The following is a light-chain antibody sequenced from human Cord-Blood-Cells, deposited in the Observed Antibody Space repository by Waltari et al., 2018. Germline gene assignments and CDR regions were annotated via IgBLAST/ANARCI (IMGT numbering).Light chain of an antibody. CDR2: DVS. J-gene: IGLJ1*01. V-gene: IGLV2-11*01. Sequence: QSALTQPRSVSGSPGQSVTISCTGTSSDVGGYNYVSWYQQHPGKAPKLMIYDVSKRPSGVPDRVSGSKSGNTASLTSSGLQAEDEADYYCCSYAGSYTFYVFGTGTKVTVL. CDR1: SSDVGGYNY. CDR3: CSYAGSYTFYV.